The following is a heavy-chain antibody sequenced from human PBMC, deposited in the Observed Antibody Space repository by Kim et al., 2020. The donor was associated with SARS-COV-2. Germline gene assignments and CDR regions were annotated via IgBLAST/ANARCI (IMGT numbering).Heavy chain of an antibody. D-gene: IGHD3-16*01. V-gene: IGHV3-74*01. CDR1: GFTFSSFW. CDR3: ARSGLGPNWFDP. Sequence: GGSLRLSCAASGFTFSSFWMHWVRQAPGKGLVSVSRVNSDGRSTSYADSVKGRFTISRDNAKNTLYLQMNSLRAEDTAVYYCARSGLGPNWFDPWGQGTLVTVSS. J-gene: IGHJ5*02. CDR2: VNSDGRST.